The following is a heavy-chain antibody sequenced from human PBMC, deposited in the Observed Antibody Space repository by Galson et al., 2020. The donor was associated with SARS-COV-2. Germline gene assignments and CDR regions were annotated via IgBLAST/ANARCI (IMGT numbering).Heavy chain of an antibody. V-gene: IGHV1-24*01. CDR3: ATAGSGGVFLRGHYYYGMDV. CDR1: GYTLTELS. J-gene: IGHJ6*02. D-gene: IGHD1-26*01. Sequence: ASVKVSCKVSGYTLTELSMHWVRQAPGKGLEGMGGFDPEDGETIYAQKFQGRVTMTEDTSTDTAYMELSSLRSEDTAVYYCATAGSGGVFLRGHYYYGMDVWGQGTTVTVSS. CDR2: FDPEDGET.